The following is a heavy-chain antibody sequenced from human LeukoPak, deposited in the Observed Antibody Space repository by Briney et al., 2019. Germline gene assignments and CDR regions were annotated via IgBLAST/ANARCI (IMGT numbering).Heavy chain of an antibody. J-gene: IGHJ4*02. CDR3: ARVYYHDNSGYWGGFDY. Sequence: GASMKVSCKASGYSFTNYVMHWERQAPGQRLEWMGWINAGNANTKYSQKFHGRVMFTRDTSASTAFMDLSTLGSEDTAVYYCARVYYHDNSGYWGGFDYWGQGTLVTVSS. CDR1: GYSFTNYV. V-gene: IGHV1-3*01. D-gene: IGHD3-22*01. CDR2: INAGNANT.